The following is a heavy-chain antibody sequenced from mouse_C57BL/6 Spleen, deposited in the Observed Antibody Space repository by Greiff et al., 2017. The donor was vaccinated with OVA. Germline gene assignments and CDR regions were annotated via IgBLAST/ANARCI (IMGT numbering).Heavy chain of an antibody. V-gene: IGHV5-6*01. D-gene: IGHD2-12*01. J-gene: IGHJ4*01. CDR2: ISSGGSYT. CDR3: ARHYDYAMDY. Sequence: EVKLQESGGDLVKPGGSLKLSCAASGFTFSSYGMSWVRQTPDKRLEWVATISSGGSYTYYPDSVKGRFTISSDNAKNTLYMQMSSLKSEDTAMYYCARHYDYAMDYWGKGTSVTVSS. CDR1: GFTFSSYG.